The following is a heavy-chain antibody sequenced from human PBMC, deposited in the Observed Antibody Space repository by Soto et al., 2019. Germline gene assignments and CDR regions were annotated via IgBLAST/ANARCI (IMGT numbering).Heavy chain of an antibody. CDR1: GFTFTNHW. V-gene: IGHV3-7*01. Sequence: GGSLRLSCAASGFTFTNHWMSWVRQAPGKGLEWVANINQGGSEKYYVDSVKGRFTISRDNAKNSLYLQMNSLRAEDTAVYHCARVAGYCVGGSCYHQTKSYMDVWGKGTTVTVS. CDR2: INQGGSEK. D-gene: IGHD2-15*01. CDR3: ARVAGYCVGGSCYHQTKSYMDV. J-gene: IGHJ6*03.